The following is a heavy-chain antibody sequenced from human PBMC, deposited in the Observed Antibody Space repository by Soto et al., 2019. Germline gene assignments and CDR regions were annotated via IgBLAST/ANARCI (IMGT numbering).Heavy chain of an antibody. V-gene: IGHV4-34*01. CDR2: INHSGST. J-gene: IGHJ5*02. CDR1: GGSFSGYY. D-gene: IGHD3-9*01. CDR3: ARGPGLYYDILTGYSARKADP. Sequence: SETLALTCAVYGGSFSGYYWRWVRQPPGKGLEWIGEINHSGSTNYNPSLKSRVTISVDTSKNQFSLKLSSVTAADTAVYYCARGPGLYYDILTGYSARKADPWGQGTLVTVSS.